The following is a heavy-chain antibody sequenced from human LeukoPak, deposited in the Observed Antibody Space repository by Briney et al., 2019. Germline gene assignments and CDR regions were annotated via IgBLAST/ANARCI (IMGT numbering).Heavy chain of an antibody. J-gene: IGHJ4*02. CDR2: ISPNSGGT. V-gene: IGHV1-2*02. Sequence: ASVKVSCKASGFTFSGYYMHWVRQAPGQGLEWMAWISPNSGGTNYVQKFQGRVAVTRDTSTSTVYMELSSLTSEDTAVYYCAREGDVYSFDYWGQGTLVTVSS. D-gene: IGHD5-24*01. CDR1: GFTFSGYY. CDR3: AREGDVYSFDY.